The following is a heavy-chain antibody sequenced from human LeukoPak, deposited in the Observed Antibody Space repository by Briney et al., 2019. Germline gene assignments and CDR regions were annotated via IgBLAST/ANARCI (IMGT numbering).Heavy chain of an antibody. J-gene: IGHJ3*02. CDR2: LTDSGGTT. D-gene: IGHD5-24*01. V-gene: IGHV3-23*01. CDR3: AKKRDAFDI. Sequence: PGGSLRLSCVASGFTFGNSAMGWLRQAPGRRPEWVSSLTDSGGTTNYVDSVKGRFAISRDNSKNTLYLHMNSLRADDTAVYYCAKKRDAFDIWGQGTVVTVSS. CDR1: GFTFGNSA.